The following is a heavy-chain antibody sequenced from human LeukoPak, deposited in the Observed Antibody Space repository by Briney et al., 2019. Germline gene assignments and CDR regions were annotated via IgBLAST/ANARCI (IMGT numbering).Heavy chain of an antibody. Sequence: SETLSLTCTVSGGSISSYYWSWIRQPPGRGLEWIGYTYYSGSTNYNPSLKSRLTISVDTSKNQFSLRLSSVTAADTAVYYCASLMVATDYFDYWGQGTLVTVSS. J-gene: IGHJ4*02. V-gene: IGHV4-59*01. CDR1: GGSISSYY. D-gene: IGHD5-12*01. CDR2: TYYSGST. CDR3: ASLMVATDYFDY.